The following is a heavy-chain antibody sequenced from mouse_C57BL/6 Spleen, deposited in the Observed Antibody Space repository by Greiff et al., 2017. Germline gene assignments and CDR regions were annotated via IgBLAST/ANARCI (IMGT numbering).Heavy chain of an antibody. CDR3: ARSEEGSSPFAY. CDR2: IYPGSGST. Sequence: QVQLQQPGTELVKPGASVKLSCKASGYTFTSYWMHWVKQRPGQGLEWIGDIYPGSGSTNYNEKFKSKATLTVDTSSSTAYMQLSSLTSEDSAVYYCARSEEGSSPFAYWGQGTLVTVSA. CDR1: GYTFTSYW. V-gene: IGHV1-55*01. J-gene: IGHJ3*01. D-gene: IGHD1-1*01.